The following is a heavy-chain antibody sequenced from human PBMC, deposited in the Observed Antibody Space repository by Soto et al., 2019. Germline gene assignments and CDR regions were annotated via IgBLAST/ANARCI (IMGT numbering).Heavy chain of an antibody. CDR3: ARDGSTIFGVVSTGYYYYMDV. Sequence: QVQLVQSGAEVKKPGASVKVSCKASGYTFTSYGISWVRQAPGQGLEWMGWISAYNGNTNYAQKRQGRVTMTTDTATSTAYMELRRLRSDDTAVYYCARDGSTIFGVVSTGYYYYMDVWGKGTTVTVSS. V-gene: IGHV1-18*01. J-gene: IGHJ6*03. CDR1: GYTFTSYG. CDR2: ISAYNGNT. D-gene: IGHD3-3*01.